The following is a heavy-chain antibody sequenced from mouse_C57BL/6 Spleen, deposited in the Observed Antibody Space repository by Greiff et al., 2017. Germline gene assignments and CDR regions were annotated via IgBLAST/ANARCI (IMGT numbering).Heavy chain of an antibody. Sequence: VQLQQSGPELVKPGASVKISCKASGYAFSSSWMHWVKQRPGKGLEWIGRIFPGVGDTNYNGKFKGKGTLTADKSSSTPYMQVSSLTSEDSAVYVCARASYYYCDYWGQGTTLTAS. CDR1: GYAFSSSW. D-gene: IGHD6-1*01. J-gene: IGHJ2*01. CDR2: IFPGVGDT. V-gene: IGHV1-82*01. CDR3: ARASYYYCDY.